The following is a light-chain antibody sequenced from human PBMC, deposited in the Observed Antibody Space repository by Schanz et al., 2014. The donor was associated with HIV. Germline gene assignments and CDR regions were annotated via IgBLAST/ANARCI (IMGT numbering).Light chain of an antibody. CDR3: QSYDSSLRVVV. J-gene: IGLJ2*01. V-gene: IGLV1-40*01. Sequence: QSVLTQPPSVSGAPGQRVTISCTGSSSNIEADYDIHWYQHLPGAAPKLLIHGNTNRPSGVPARFSASKSGTSASLVITGLQAEDEGDYYCQSYDSSLRVVVFGGGTKLTVL. CDR1: SSNIEADYD. CDR2: GNT.